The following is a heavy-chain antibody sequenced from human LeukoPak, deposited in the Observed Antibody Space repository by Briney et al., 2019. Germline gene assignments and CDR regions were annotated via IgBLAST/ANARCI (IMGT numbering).Heavy chain of an antibody. CDR2: ISGSGGST. D-gene: IGHD6-19*01. J-gene: IGHJ4*02. Sequence: GGSLRLSCAASGFTFSSYAMSWVRQAPGKGLEWVSAISGSGGSTYYADSVKGRFTISRDNSKNTLYLQMNSLRAEGTAVYYCAKDLAVAETFDYWGQGTLVTVSS. CDR1: GFTFSSYA. V-gene: IGHV3-23*01. CDR3: AKDLAVAETFDY.